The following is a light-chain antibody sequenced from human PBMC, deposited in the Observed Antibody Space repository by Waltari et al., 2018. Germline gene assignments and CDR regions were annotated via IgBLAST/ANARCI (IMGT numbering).Light chain of an antibody. J-gene: IGLJ3*02. CDR2: STN. CDR1: TGEVSSNYY. V-gene: IGLV7-43*01. CDR3: LLYYGDARWV. Sequence: QTVVTQEPSLTVSPGGTVTLTCASTTGEVSSNYYPNWLQQKPGQAPTSLIYSTNKGHFCTPDRCSGSLLGGRAALTLSHAQPEDEAACYCLLYYGDARWVFGGGTNLTVL.